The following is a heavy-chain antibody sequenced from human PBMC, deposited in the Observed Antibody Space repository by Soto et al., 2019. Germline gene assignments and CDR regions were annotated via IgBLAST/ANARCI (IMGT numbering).Heavy chain of an antibody. CDR3: ARSEEDSDYYYYGMDV. V-gene: IGHV6-1*01. Sequence: SQTLSLTCVGSGDTVSSNSVAWNWVRQSPSRGLEWLGRTYYRSRWYSDYAVSVRSRIDINADTSKNQVSLQLNSVTPEDTAVYYCARSEEDSDYYYYGMDVWAQRTTVTVYS. CDR1: GDTVSSNSVA. CDR2: TYYRSRWYS. D-gene: IGHD2-15*01. J-gene: IGHJ6*02.